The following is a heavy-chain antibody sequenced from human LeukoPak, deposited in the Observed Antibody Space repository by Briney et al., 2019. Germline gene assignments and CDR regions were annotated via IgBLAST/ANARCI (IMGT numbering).Heavy chain of an antibody. CDR2: LNPNSGGT. V-gene: IGHV1-2*02. CDR1: GYTFTAHH. J-gene: IGHJ4*02. D-gene: IGHD6-13*01. CDR3: ARVDANTWYGKIDY. Sequence: ASVKVSCRASGYTFTAHHIHWVRQAPGQGLEWMGWLNPNSGGTNYAQKFQGRATMTRDTSISTAYMELNSLRSDDTAVYYCARVDANTWYGKIDYWGQGTLVTVSS.